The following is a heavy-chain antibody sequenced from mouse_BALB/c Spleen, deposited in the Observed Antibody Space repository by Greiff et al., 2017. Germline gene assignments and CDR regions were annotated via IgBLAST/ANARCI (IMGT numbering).Heavy chain of an antibody. J-gene: IGHJ1*01. CDR1: GFTFSSYT. V-gene: IGHV5-6-4*01. CDR2: ISSGGSYT. D-gene: IGHD2-4*01. Sequence: DVKLVESGGGLVKPGGSLKLSCAASGFTFSSYTMSWVRQTPEKRLEWVATISSGGSYTYDPDSVKGRFTISRDNAKNTLYLQMSSLKSEDTAMYYCTRDPRDYDYGGDWYFDVWGAGTKVTVSS. CDR3: TRDPRDYDYGGDWYFDV.